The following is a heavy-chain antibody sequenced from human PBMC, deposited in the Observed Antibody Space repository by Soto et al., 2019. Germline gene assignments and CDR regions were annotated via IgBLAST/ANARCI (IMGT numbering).Heavy chain of an antibody. Sequence: PGGSLRLSCAASGFIFSSYAMHWVRQAPGKGLEWVAVISFDGSYKYYADSVKGRFTISRDNSKNTLCLQMNNLRAEDTAVYYCTTEWLLTYDYWGQGTLVTVSS. J-gene: IGHJ4*02. V-gene: IGHV3-30-3*01. CDR3: TTEWLLTYDY. CDR2: ISFDGSYK. CDR1: GFIFSSYA. D-gene: IGHD3-3*01.